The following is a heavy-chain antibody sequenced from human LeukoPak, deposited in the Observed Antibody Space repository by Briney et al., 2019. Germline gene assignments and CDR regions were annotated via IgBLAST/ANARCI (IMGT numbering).Heavy chain of an antibody. CDR1: GFTFSSYG. V-gene: IGHV3-30*03. J-gene: IGHJ4*02. CDR3: AREGPAGGTGMTDY. Sequence: GGSLRLSCAASGFTFSSYGMHWVRQAPGKGLEWVAVISYDGSNKYYADSVKGRFTISRDNSKNTLYLQMNSLRAEDTAVYYCAREGPAGGTGMTDYWGQGTLVTVSS. D-gene: IGHD1-1*01. CDR2: ISYDGSNK.